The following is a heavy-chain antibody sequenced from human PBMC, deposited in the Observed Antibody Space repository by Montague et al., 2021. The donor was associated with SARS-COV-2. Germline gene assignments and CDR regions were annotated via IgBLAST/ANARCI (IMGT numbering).Heavy chain of an antibody. CDR2: IYYSGST. CDR3: ARGFDY. D-gene: IGHD3-10*01. V-gene: IGHV4-59*01. Sequence: SETLSLTCTVSGGSISSYYWSWIRQPPGKGLEWIGYIYYSGSTNYNPSLKSRVTISVDTSKNQFSLKLSSVTAADTAVYYCARGFDYWGPGTLVTVSS. CDR1: GGSISSYY. J-gene: IGHJ4*02.